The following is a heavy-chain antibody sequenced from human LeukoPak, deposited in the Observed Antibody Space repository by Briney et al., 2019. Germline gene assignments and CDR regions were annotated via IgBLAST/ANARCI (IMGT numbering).Heavy chain of an antibody. V-gene: IGHV3-21*01. CDR1: GFTFSSYS. J-gene: IGHJ3*02. CDR3: ARERGKTIAFDI. CDR2: ISSSSSYI. Sequence: GGSLRLSCAASGFTFSSYSMNWVRQAPGKGLEWVSSISSSSSYIYYADSVKGRFTISRDNAKNSLYLQMNSLRAEDTAVYYCARERGKTIAFDIWGQGTMVTVSS.